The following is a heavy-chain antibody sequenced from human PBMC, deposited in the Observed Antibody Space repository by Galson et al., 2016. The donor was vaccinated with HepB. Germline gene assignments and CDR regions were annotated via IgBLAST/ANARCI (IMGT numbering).Heavy chain of an antibody. CDR1: GGSISNADVP. CDR3: ARDTSLGGFDS. V-gene: IGHV4-31*03. CDR2: IFYTGTS. J-gene: IGHJ4*02. D-gene: IGHD3-16*01. Sequence: TLSLTCSVSGGSISNADVPWSWIRQHPERGLEWIGHIFYTGTSYYNPSLRSRVVLSVDTSRSQFSLIVRSVTAADTALYYCARDTSLGGFDSWGRGTLVTVSS.